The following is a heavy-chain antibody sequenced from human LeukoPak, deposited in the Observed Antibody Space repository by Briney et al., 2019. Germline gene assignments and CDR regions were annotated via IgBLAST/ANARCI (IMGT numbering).Heavy chain of an antibody. CDR2: ISSSSTYI. Sequence: GGSLRLSCAASGFTLSRYSMNWVRQAPGKGLEWVSSISSSSTYIYYADSVEGRFTISRDNTKNSLYLQMNSLRAEDTAVYYCAEAPGIYRYFDLWGRGTLVTVSS. D-gene: IGHD2/OR15-2a*01. J-gene: IGHJ2*01. CDR1: GFTLSRYS. V-gene: IGHV3-21*01. CDR3: AEAPGIYRYFDL.